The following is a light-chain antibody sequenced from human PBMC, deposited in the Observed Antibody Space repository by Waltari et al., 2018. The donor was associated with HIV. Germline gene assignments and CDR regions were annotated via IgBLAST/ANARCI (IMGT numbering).Light chain of an antibody. J-gene: IGLJ2*01. CDR3: ATWDDNLSGVV. CDR2: RNN. Sequence: QSVLTQPPSASGTPGQRVTISCSGSSSDIGSDYVYWFQQLPGTAHKLLIYRNNQRPSGVPDRCSGSKSGTSASRAISGLRSEDEADYYCATWDDNLSGVVFGGGTKLTVL. V-gene: IGLV1-47*01. CDR1: SSDIGSDY.